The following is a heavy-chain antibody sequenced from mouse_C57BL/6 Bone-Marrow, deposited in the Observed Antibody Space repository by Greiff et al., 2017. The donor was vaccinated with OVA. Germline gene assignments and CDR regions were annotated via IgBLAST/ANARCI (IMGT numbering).Heavy chain of an antibody. J-gene: IGHJ2*01. Sequence: VQLQQSGAELVRPGASVKLSCTASGFNIKDDYMHWVKQRPEQGLEWIGWIDPENGDTEYASKFQGKAPITTDTSSNPAYLQLSSLTSEDTAVYYCTLYYSNPGYWGQGTTLTVSS. CDR3: TLYYSNPGY. D-gene: IGHD2-5*01. CDR2: IDPENGDT. V-gene: IGHV14-4*01. CDR1: GFNIKDDY.